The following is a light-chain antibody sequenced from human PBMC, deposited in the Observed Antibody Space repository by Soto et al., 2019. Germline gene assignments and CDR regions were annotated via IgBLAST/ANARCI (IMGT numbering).Light chain of an antibody. CDR3: SSYRSGGTFV. CDR2: VVS. V-gene: IGLV2-14*01. J-gene: IGLJ1*01. CDR1: SSDVDGYNY. Sequence: QSALTQPASVSGSPGQSIAISCTGTSSDVDGYNYVSWHQQHPGKAPKVLISVVSNRPSGVSNLFSGSKSGNTASLTISGLQAEDEADYYCSSYRSGGTFVFGSGTKLTVL.